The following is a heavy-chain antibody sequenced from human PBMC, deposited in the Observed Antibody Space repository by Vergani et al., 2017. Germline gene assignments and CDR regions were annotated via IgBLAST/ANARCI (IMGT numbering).Heavy chain of an antibody. CDR2: IIPIFGTA. V-gene: IGHV1-69*01. Sequence: QVQLVQSGAEVKKPGSSVKVSCKASGGTFSSYAISWVRQAPGQGLEWMGGIIPIFGTANYDQKFQGRVTITADESTSTAYMELSSLRSDDTSVYYCASDGDSISSRRVNWFDPWGQGTLVTVSS. CDR3: ASDGDSISSRRVNWFDP. CDR1: GGTFSSYA. D-gene: IGHD6-6*01. J-gene: IGHJ5*02.